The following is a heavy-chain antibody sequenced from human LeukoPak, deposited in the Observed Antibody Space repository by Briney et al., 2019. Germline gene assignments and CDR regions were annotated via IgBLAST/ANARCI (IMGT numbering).Heavy chain of an antibody. J-gene: IGHJ5*02. CDR2: IYPGDSDT. CDR1: GYSFTSYW. D-gene: IGHD6-19*01. Sequence: GESLKISCKGSGYSFTSYWIGWVRQMPGKGLEWMGIIYPGDSDTRYSPSFQGQVTISADKSISTAYLQWGSLKASDTAMYYCARETSAVAGIPWFDPWGQGTLVTVSS. CDR3: ARETSAVAGIPWFDP. V-gene: IGHV5-51*01.